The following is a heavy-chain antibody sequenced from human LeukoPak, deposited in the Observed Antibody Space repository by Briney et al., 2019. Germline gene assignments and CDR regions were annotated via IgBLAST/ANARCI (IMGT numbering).Heavy chain of an antibody. J-gene: IGHJ4*02. V-gene: IGHV3-23*01. D-gene: IGHD6-25*01. CDR3: AKQHAATGGYFDY. CDR1: GFTFSSFA. Sequence: GGSLRLSCAASGFTFSSFAMSWVRQAPGKGLEWVSTISGSAGSEYFADSVKGRFTISRDNSRNTLYLQMNSLRAEDTAMYYCAKQHAATGGYFDYSGQGTLVTVSS. CDR2: ISGSAGSE.